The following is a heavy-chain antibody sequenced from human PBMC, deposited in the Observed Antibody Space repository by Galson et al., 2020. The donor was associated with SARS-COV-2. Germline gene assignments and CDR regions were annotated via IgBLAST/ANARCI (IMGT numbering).Heavy chain of an antibody. Sequence: SETLSLTCTVPGGSMSLYYWPWTRQSAGQARALLGRIFSSGTTNYNPSLKSRVTMSVETSKNQFSLNRSSVTAADTAMYYCARWKQLGDAFDIWGQGTMVTVSS. CDR3: ARWKQLGDAFDI. J-gene: IGHJ3*02. CDR1: GGSMSLYY. D-gene: IGHD1-1*01. V-gene: IGHV4-4*07. CDR2: IFSSGTT.